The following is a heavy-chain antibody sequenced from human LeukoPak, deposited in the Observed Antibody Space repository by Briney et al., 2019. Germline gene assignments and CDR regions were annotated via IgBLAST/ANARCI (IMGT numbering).Heavy chain of an antibody. Sequence: GGSLRLSCAASGFTFSSYAMHWVRQAPGKGLEWVAVISYDGSNKYYADSVKGRFTISRDNSKNTLYLQMNSLRAEDTAVYYCARDHITMVRGAHYGMDVWGQGTTDTVSS. J-gene: IGHJ6*02. D-gene: IGHD3-10*01. CDR3: ARDHITMVRGAHYGMDV. V-gene: IGHV3-30-3*01. CDR1: GFTFSSYA. CDR2: ISYDGSNK.